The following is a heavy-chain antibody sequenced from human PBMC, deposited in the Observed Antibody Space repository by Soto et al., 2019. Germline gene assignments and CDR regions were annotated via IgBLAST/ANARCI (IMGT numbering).Heavy chain of an antibody. J-gene: IGHJ4*02. CDR2: TRNKANSYTT. CDR1: GFTFSDHY. CDR3: ARSPRYCTNGVCDPSAYYFDY. D-gene: IGHD2-8*01. Sequence: PGGSLRLSCAASGFTFSDHYMDWVRQAPGKGLEWVGRTRNKANSYTTEYAASVKGRFTISRDDSKNSLYLQMNSLKTEDTAVYYCARSPRYCTNGVCDPSAYYFDYWGQGTLVTVSS. V-gene: IGHV3-72*01.